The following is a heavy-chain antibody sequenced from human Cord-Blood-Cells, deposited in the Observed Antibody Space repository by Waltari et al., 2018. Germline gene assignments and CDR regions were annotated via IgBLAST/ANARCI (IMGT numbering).Heavy chain of an antibody. V-gene: IGHV4-30-4*08. J-gene: IGHJ3*02. CDR1: GGSISSGDYY. Sequence: QVQLQESGPGLVKPSQTLSLTCTVSGGSISSGDYYWSWIRQPPGKGLEWIGYIYYRRSTYYTPSLKSRVTMSVDTSKNQFSLKLSSVTAADTAVYYCARDLPMYYGSGSYYNEGAFDIWGQGTMVTVSS. CDR3: ARDLPMYYGSGSYYNEGAFDI. CDR2: IYYRRST. D-gene: IGHD3-10*01.